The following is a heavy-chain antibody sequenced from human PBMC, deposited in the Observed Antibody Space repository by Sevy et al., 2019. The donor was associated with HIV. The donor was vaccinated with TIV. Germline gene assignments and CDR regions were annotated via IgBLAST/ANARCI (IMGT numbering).Heavy chain of an antibody. Sequence: GGSLRLSCAASGFTFSSYSMNWVRQAPGKGLEWVSYISSSSSTIYYADSVKGRFTISRDNAKNSLYLQMNSLRAEDTAVYYCARLSGYSSSWSYFDYWSQGTLVTVSS. CDR2: ISSSSSTI. CDR1: GFTFSSYS. D-gene: IGHD6-13*01. J-gene: IGHJ4*02. CDR3: ARLSGYSSSWSYFDY. V-gene: IGHV3-48*01.